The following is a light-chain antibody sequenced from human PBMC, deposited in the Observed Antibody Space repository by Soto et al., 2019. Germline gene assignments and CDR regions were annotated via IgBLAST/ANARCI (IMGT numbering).Light chain of an antibody. V-gene: IGKV1-5*03. Sequence: DIQMTQSPSTLSGSVGDRVTITCRASQTISSWLAWYQQKPGKAPKLLIYKASTLKSGVPSRFSGSGSGTDFTLTISSLQPEDFATYYCEQAGSFPITFGQGTRLEIK. CDR1: QTISSW. J-gene: IGKJ5*01. CDR3: EQAGSFPIT. CDR2: KAS.